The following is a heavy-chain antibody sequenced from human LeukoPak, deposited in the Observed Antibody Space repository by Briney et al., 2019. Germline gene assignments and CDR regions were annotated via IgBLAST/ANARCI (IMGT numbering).Heavy chain of an antibody. CDR3: ARVAVGKGYPFDY. D-gene: IGHD2-15*01. Sequence: PGGSLILSCAASGFTFSDYNMRWIRQAPGKGLEWVSSISRSGSTKYYADSVKGRFTISRDNAKNSLFLQMNSLRAEDTAVYYCARVAVGKGYPFDYWGQGTLVTVSS. CDR2: ISRSGSTK. V-gene: IGHV3-11*01. CDR1: GFTFSDYN. J-gene: IGHJ4*02.